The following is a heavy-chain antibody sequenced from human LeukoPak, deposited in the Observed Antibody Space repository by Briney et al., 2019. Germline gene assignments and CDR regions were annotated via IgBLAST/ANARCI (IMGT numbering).Heavy chain of an antibody. CDR2: IRYDGSNK. J-gene: IGHJ1*01. Sequence: GGSLRLSCAASGFTFSSYGMHWVRQAPGKGLEWVAFIRYDGSNKYYADSEKGRFTISRDNAKNLLYLQMNSLRAEDTAMYYCARDRYINGRFGEIGHWGQGTLVIVSS. D-gene: IGHD3-10*01. V-gene: IGHV3-30*02. CDR3: ARDRYINGRFGEIGH. CDR1: GFTFSSYG.